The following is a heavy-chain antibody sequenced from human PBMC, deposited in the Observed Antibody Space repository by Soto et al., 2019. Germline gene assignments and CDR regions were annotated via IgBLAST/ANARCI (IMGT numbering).Heavy chain of an antibody. Sequence: SETLSLTCTVSDSFVSNHYWSWIRQPPGKGLEFIGYMPCIGITKYNPSLKGRATILRDTSKSQFSLKLTSVTAADTAVYYCARSSARSYYQQFWGRGARVTVSS. V-gene: IGHV4-59*02. CDR2: MPCIGIT. CDR1: DSFVSNHY. CDR3: ARSSARSYYQQF. D-gene: IGHD3-10*01. J-gene: IGHJ4*02.